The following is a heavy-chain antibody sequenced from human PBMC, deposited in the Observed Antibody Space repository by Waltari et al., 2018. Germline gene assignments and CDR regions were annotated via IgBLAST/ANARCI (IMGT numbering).Heavy chain of an antibody. D-gene: IGHD6-19*01. CDR2: IIPIFDTP. CDR1: GGIFSNYD. CDR3: ARDGIRSGFDAFDI. J-gene: IGHJ3*02. Sequence: QVQLVQSGAEVKRPGSSVKVSCKAPGGIFSNYDISWVRQARGQGLEWMGGIIPIFDTPNYAQDFQGRVTITADKSTGASYMELFNLRSEDTAMYYCARDGIRSGFDAFDIWGQGTMVIVSS. V-gene: IGHV1-69*14.